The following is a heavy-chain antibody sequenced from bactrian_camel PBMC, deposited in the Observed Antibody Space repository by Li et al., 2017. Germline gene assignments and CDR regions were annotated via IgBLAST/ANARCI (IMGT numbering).Heavy chain of an antibody. CDR3: AADANRCYLYGTLPSY. J-gene: IGHJ4*01. Sequence: HVQLVESGGGSALAGGSVRLSCAASGYTYNRNCMAWFRQAPGKEREGVARIATGSGNTYYADSVKGLFTISQDNAKNTVYLQMNSLKPEDTAMYYCAADANRCYLYGTLPSYWGQGTQVTVS. CDR1: GYTYNRNC. CDR2: IATGSGNT. D-gene: IGHD6*01. V-gene: IGHV3S1*01.